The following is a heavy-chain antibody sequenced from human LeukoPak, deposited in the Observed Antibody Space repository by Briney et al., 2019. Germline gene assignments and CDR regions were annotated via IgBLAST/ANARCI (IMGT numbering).Heavy chain of an antibody. CDR2: INHSGST. J-gene: IGHJ4*02. D-gene: IGHD6-19*01. CDR3: ARDIEVWSSSGWYGPSYFDY. V-gene: IGHV4-34*01. CDR1: GGSFSGYY. Sequence: PSETLSLTCAVYGGSFSGYYWSWIRQPPGKGLEWIGEINHSGSTNYNPSLKSRVTISVDTSKNQFSLKLSSVTAADTAVYYCARDIEVWSSSGWYGPSYFDYWGQGTLVTVSS.